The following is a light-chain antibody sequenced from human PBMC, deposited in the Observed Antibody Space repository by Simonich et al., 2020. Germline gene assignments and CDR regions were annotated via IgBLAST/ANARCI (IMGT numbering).Light chain of an antibody. CDR1: QSISSY. CDR2: AAS. Sequence: DIQMTQSPSSLSASVGDRVTSTCRASQSISSYLNWYQQKPGKAPKLLIYAASSLQSGVPYRFSGSGSGTDFTLTISSLQPEDVATYYCKQSYSTPYTFGQGTKLEIK. J-gene: IGKJ2*01. CDR3: KQSYSTPYT. V-gene: IGKV1-39*01.